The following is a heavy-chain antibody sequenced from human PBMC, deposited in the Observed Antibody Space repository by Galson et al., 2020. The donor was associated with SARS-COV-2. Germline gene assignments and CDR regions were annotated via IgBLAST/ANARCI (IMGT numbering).Heavy chain of an antibody. CDR1: GGSFTSYY. V-gene: IGHV4-34*01. J-gene: IGHJ6*03. CDR2: INHSGTA. CDR3: ATLPRGRSGSYTNYYMDV. Sequence: SETLSLTCRVYGGSFTSYYLTWVRQSPGKGLEWIGEINHSGTANYNPSLKSRVTISVDTSKNQFSLRLTSVTAADTAVYFCATLPRGRSGSYTNYYMDVWGKGTTVIVSS. D-gene: IGHD3-3*01.